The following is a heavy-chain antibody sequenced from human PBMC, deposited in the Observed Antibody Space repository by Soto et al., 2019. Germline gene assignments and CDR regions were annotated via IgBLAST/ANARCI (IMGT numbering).Heavy chain of an antibody. V-gene: IGHV1-69*01. CDR2: VIPIFCTP. Sequence: QVQLVQSGAEVKKPGSSVKVSCKAPGGTFSTYAISWVRQAPGQGLEWMGGVIPIFCTPKYAQKCQGRVTINVDESRSTGYRELRSLRSEDTAVYYCARSQGGRSSLDIEYYYYYGMDVWGQGTTVTVSS. J-gene: IGHJ6*01. CDR3: ARSQGGRSSLDIEYYYYYGMDV. CDR1: GGTFSTYA. D-gene: IGHD1-26*01.